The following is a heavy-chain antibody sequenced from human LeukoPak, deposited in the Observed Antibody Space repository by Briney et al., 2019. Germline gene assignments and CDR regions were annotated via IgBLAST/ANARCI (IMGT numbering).Heavy chain of an antibody. V-gene: IGHV3-43*02. CDR2: ISGDGGST. J-gene: IGHJ4*02. CDR3: AKIGSTIGGY. D-gene: IGHD5-24*01. CDR1: GFTFEDYA. Sequence: GGSLRLSCAASGFTFEDYAMHWVRQTPGKGLEWVSLISGDGGSTYYADSVKGRFTISRDNSKNSLHLQMNSLRTEDTALYYCAKIGSTIGGYWGQGTLVTVSS.